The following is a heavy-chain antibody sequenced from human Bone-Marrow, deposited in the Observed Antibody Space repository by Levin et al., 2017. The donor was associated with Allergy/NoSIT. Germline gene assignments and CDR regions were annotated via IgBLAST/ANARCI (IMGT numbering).Heavy chain of an antibody. Sequence: QSGGSLRLSCVASGFTFSRYGMHWVRQAPGKGLEWLGLISYDGSDTYYAASVQGRFTLSRDNSKNTLFLQPNGLSPEDTAVYYCATYGYTSSWSDFDYWGQGALVTVSS. CDR2: ISYDGSDT. V-gene: IGHV3-30*03. CDR3: ATYGYTSSWSDFDY. J-gene: IGHJ4*02. D-gene: IGHD6-13*01. CDR1: GFTFSRYG.